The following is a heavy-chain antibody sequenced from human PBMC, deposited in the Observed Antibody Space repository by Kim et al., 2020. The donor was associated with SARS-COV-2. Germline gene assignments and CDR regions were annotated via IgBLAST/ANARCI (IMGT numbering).Heavy chain of an antibody. Sequence: SETLSLTCTVSGGSVSSSGYYWTWIRQAPGKGLEWIGSIYFSGTTNYNPSLKSRVTISVDTSKNQFSLKLSSVTAADTAVYYCARDKYYYDSDGYYAYYFDCWGQGTLVTVSP. V-gene: IGHV4-61*08. D-gene: IGHD3-22*01. J-gene: IGHJ4*02. CDR2: IYFSGTT. CDR3: ARDKYYYDSDGYYAYYFDC. CDR1: GGSVSSSGYY.